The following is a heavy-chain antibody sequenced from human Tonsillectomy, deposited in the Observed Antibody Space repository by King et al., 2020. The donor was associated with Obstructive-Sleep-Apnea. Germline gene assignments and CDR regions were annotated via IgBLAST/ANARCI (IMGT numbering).Heavy chain of an antibody. CDR3: ARINYGSANIYHYYGMDV. V-gene: IGHV5-51*01. CDR2: IYAGDSDT. Sequence: VQLVQSGAEVKKPGESLKISCKGSGYMFHNYWIGWVRQMPGKGLEWMGMIYAGDSDTKYGPSFQGQVTISVDKSTSTAYLQWSSLKVSDTAMYYCARINYGSANIYHYYGMDVWGQGTTVTVSS. CDR1: GYMFHNYW. D-gene: IGHD3-10*01. J-gene: IGHJ6*02.